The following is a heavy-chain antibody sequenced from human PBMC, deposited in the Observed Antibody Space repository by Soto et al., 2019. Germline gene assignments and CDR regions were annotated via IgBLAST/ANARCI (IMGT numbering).Heavy chain of an antibody. Sequence: GGSLILSCGVSGFTFSYYYMNWIRQAPGKGLEWVSYISSSSTYTNYADSVKGRFTISRDNAKNSLYLQMNSLRAEDTAVYYCARVLGHCTSTSCFPDYWGQGTLVTVSS. V-gene: IGHV3-11*05. J-gene: IGHJ4*02. D-gene: IGHD2-2*01. CDR1: GFTFSYYY. CDR2: ISSSSTYT. CDR3: ARVLGHCTSTSCFPDY.